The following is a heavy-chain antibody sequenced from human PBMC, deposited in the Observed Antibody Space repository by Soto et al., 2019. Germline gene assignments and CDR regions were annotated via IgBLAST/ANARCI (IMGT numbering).Heavy chain of an antibody. J-gene: IGHJ6*03. CDR1: GFTFSSYG. D-gene: IGHD6-19*01. V-gene: IGHV3-30*18. CDR2: ISYDGSNK. CDR3: AKDGEQWLLDYYYYYMDV. Sequence: GGSLRLSCAASGFTFSSYGMHWVRQAPGKGLEWVAVISYDGSNKYYADSVKGRFTISRDNSKNTLYLQMNSLRAEDTAVYYCAKDGEQWLLDYYYYYMDVWGKGTTVTVSS.